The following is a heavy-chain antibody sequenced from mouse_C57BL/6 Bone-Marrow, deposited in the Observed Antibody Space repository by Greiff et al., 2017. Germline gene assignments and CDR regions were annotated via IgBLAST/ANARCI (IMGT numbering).Heavy chain of an antibody. D-gene: IGHD1-1*01. CDR3: ARLCYYYGSRGDWYFDV. CDR1: GYTFTSYW. V-gene: IGHV1-52*01. J-gene: IGHJ1*03. Sequence: QVQLQQPGAELVRPGSSVKLSCKASGYTFTSYWMHWVKQRPIQGLEWIGNIDPSDSETHYNQKFKDKATLTVDKSSSTAYMQLSSLTSEDSAVYYCARLCYYYGSRGDWYFDVWGTGTTVTVSS. CDR2: IDPSDSET.